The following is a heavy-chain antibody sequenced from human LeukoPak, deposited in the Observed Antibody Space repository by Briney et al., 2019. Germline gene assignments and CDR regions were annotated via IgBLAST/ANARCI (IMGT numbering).Heavy chain of an antibody. CDR2: ISGSGGST. CDR3: AKEGQSESSNWFDD. J-gene: IGHJ4*02. D-gene: IGHD4-11*01. CDR1: GFTFSTYA. V-gene: IGHV3-23*01. Sequence: TGGSLRLSCAASGFTFSTYAMSWVRQAPGKGLEWVSAISGSGGSTYYADSVKGRFTISRDNSKKTLYLQANSLRAEDTAVYYCAKEGQSESSNWFDDWGQGTLVTVS.